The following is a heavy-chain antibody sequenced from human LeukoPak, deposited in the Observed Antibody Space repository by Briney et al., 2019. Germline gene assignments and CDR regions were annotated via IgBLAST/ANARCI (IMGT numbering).Heavy chain of an antibody. CDR2: ISGYQGST. CDR3: ARRHSSSWSPFDY. CDR1: GYTFTNYG. V-gene: IGHV1-18*01. J-gene: IGHJ4*02. D-gene: IGHD6-13*01. Sequence: AASVKVSCKASGYTFTNYGITWVRQAPGQGLEWMGWISGYQGSTKYAQNFQGRVTMTIDTSTSTAYMDLRSLRSDDTAVYYCARRHSSSWSPFDYWGQGTLVTVSS.